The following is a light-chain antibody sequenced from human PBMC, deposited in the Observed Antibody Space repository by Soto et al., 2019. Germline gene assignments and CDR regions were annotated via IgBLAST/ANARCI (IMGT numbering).Light chain of an antibody. CDR3: QQYNSHSSYT. Sequence: DIQMTQSPSTLSASVGDSVTITCRASQSINTWLAWYQQKPGKAPKLLIYKASSLGSGVPSRFSGSGSGTEFTLTISSLQPDDFAIYYCQQYNSHSSYTFGQGTKLEIK. J-gene: IGKJ2*01. V-gene: IGKV1-5*03. CDR2: KAS. CDR1: QSINTW.